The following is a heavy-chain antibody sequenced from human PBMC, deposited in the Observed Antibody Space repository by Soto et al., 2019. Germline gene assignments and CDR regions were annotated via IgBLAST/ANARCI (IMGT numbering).Heavy chain of an antibody. D-gene: IGHD1-1*01. CDR3: ARRGTGNYFDY. Sequence: EVQLLDSGGGLVQPGGSLRLSCAASGFTFSSYAMNWVRQAPGKGLEWVSVISGSGDSTYYADSVKGRFTISRDNSKNTLYSEINRLRVEDPAVKYWARRGTGNYFDYWGQGTLVTVSS. CDR1: GFTFSSYA. V-gene: IGHV3-23*01. CDR2: ISGSGDST. J-gene: IGHJ4*02.